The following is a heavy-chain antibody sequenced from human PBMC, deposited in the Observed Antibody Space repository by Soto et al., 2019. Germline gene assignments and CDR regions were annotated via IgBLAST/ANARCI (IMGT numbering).Heavy chain of an antibody. CDR2: VHHSWGS. J-gene: IGHJ6*02. Sequence: QVQLQESGPGLVKPSETLSLSCTVSGGSFTSYYWGWIRQPPGKEMEWIGYVHHSWGSAYNPSLQSRVAISLDTSKSQFSLKLTSVTATDTALYYCARQGFGPLHGLVDVWCQGTTVIVSS. CDR1: GGSFTSYY. CDR3: ARQGFGPLHGLVDV. D-gene: IGHD3-10*01. V-gene: IGHV4-59*08.